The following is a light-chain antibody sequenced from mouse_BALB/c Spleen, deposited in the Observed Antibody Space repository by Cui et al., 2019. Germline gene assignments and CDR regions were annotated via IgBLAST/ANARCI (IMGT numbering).Light chain of an antibody. J-gene: IGKJ5*01. CDR1: SSVSY. CDR2: LTS. Sequence: VLTLSPPLMSAAAGRKDTMTCSASSSVSYMYWYQQKPRSSPKPWIYLTSNLASGVPARFSGSGSGTSYSLTISSMEAEDAATYYCQQWSSNPLTFGAGTKLELK. V-gene: IGKV4-68*01. CDR3: QQWSSNPLT.